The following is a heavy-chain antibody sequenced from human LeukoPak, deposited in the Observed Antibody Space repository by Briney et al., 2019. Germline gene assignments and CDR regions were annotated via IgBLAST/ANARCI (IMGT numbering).Heavy chain of an antibody. Sequence: PGGSLRLSCAASGFTVSSNYMSWVRQAPGKGLEWVSIIYSSGNTYYADSVKGRFTISRDNSKNTLYLQMNSLRAVGTAVYYRARGLGSSWYLGAFDIWGQGTMVTVSS. V-gene: IGHV3-53*01. CDR3: ARGLGSSWYLGAFDI. D-gene: IGHD6-13*01. CDR2: IYSSGNT. J-gene: IGHJ3*02. CDR1: GFTVSSNY.